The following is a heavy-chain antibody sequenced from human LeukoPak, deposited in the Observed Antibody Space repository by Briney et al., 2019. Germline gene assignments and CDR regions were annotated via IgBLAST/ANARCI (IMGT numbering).Heavy chain of an antibody. V-gene: IGHV3-20*04. Sequence: GGSLRLSCAASGFTFDDYGMNWVRQVPGKGLEWVSGINWNGVSATYADSVRGRFTISRDNAKNSLFLQMHSLRVEDTALYYYARDFRYYMDVWGKGTTVTVSS. CDR1: GFTFDDYG. J-gene: IGHJ6*03. CDR3: ARDFRYYMDV. CDR2: INWNGVSA.